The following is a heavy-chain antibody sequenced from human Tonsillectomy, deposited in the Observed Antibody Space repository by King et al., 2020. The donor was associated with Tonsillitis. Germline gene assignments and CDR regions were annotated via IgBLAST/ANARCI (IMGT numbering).Heavy chain of an antibody. CDR1: GYSISSGYY. CDR2: IYHSGST. CDR3: ARDDSPRGDWHFGL. V-gene: IGHV4-38-2*02. D-gene: IGHD2-21*01. J-gene: IGHJ2*01. Sequence: QLQESGPGLVKPSETLSLTCTVSGYSISSGYYWGWIRQPPGKGLEWIGSIYHSGSTYYNPSLKSRVTMSLDTSKNHFSLKLRSVTAADTAVYHCARDDSPRGDWHFGLWGRGTLVTVSS.